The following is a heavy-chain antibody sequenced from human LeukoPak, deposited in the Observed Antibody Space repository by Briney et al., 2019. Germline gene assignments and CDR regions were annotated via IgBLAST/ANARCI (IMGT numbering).Heavy chain of an antibody. CDR2: IGYSGGDI. J-gene: IGHJ6*02. D-gene: IGHD5-18*01. V-gene: IGHV3-23*01. Sequence: GGSLRLSCAASGFTFSSYAMTWVRQAPGKGLEWVSVIGYSGGDIQYADSVKGRFTISRDNSKNTLYLQTSSLRTDDTAVYYCARDRDTAVVYYYYGMDVWGQGTTVTVSS. CDR3: ARDRDTAVVYYYYGMDV. CDR1: GFTFSSYA.